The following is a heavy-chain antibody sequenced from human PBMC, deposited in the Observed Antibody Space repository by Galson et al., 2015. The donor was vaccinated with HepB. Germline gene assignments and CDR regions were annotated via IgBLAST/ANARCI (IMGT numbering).Heavy chain of an antibody. CDR2: INPNSGGT. CDR1: GYTFTGYY. J-gene: IGHJ4*02. V-gene: IGHV1-2*02. Sequence: SVKVSCKASGYTFTGYYMHWVRQAPGQGLEWMGWINPNSGGTNYAQKFQGRVTMTGDTSISTAYMELSRLRSDDTAAYYCARDRLPVLRYFDWLPNYFDYWGQGTLVTVSS. D-gene: IGHD3-9*01. CDR3: ARDRLPVLRYFDWLPNYFDY.